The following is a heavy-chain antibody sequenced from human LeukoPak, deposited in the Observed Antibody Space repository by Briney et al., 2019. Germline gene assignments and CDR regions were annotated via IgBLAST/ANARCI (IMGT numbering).Heavy chain of an antibody. Sequence: ASVKVSCKASGYTFTSYAMHWVRQAPGQRLEWMGWINAGNGNTKYSQKFQGRVTITRDTSASTAYMELGSLRSEDTAVYYCARARYCSGGSCYSLSYFDYWGQGTLVTVSS. CDR1: GYTFTSYA. V-gene: IGHV1-3*01. CDR3: ARARYCSGGSCYSLSYFDY. D-gene: IGHD2-15*01. J-gene: IGHJ4*02. CDR2: INAGNGNT.